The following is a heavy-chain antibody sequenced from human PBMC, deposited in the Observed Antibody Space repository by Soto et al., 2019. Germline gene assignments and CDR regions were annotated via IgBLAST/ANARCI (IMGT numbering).Heavy chain of an antibody. Sequence: GGSLRLSCAASGFTFSSYGMHWVRQAPGKGLEWVSAISGSGGSTYYADSVKGRFTISRDNSKNTLYLQMNSLRAEDTAVYYCAKVPYDYIWGSYRYYFDYWGQGTLVTVSS. CDR1: GFTFSSYG. CDR3: AKVPYDYIWGSYRYYFDY. J-gene: IGHJ4*02. CDR2: ISGSGGST. V-gene: IGHV3-23*01. D-gene: IGHD3-16*02.